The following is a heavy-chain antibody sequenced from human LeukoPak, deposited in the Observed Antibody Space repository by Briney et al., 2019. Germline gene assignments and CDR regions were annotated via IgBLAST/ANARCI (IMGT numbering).Heavy chain of an antibody. CDR2: ISGSGGST. CDR3: AKFNGSGRGPYFDY. J-gene: IGHJ4*02. CDR1: GFTFSSYA. D-gene: IGHD3-10*01. Sequence: GGSLRLSCAASGFTFSSYAMSWVRQAPGKGLEWVSAISGSGGSTYYADSVKGRFTISRDNSKNTLYLQMNSLRAEDTAAYYCAKFNGSGRGPYFDYWGQGTLVTVSS. V-gene: IGHV3-23*01.